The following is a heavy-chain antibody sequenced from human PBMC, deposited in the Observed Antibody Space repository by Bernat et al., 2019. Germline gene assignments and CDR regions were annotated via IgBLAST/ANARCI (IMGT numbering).Heavy chain of an antibody. J-gene: IGHJ4*02. CDR1: GGSISSSNYY. Sequence: QLQLQESGPGLVKPSETLSLTCTVSGGSISSSNYYWGWIRQPPGKGLEWIGSIYYSGSTYYNPSLKSRVTISVDTSKTQFSLKLSSVTAADTAVYYCARQRPVTSPFDYWGQGTLVTVSS. CDR2: IYYSGST. D-gene: IGHD4-11*01. CDR3: ARQRPVTSPFDY. V-gene: IGHV4-39*01.